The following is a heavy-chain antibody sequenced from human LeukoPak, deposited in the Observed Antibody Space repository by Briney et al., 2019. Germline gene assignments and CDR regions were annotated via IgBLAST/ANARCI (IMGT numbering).Heavy chain of an antibody. J-gene: IGHJ3*02. CDR3: AGVDAAMPDAFDI. Sequence: GGSLRLSCAASGFTFSSYSMNWVRQAPGKGLEWVSSISSSSSYIYYADSVKGRFTISRDNAKNSLYLQMNSLRAEDTAVYYCAGVDAAMPDAFDIWGQGTTVTVSS. V-gene: IGHV3-21*01. D-gene: IGHD5-18*01. CDR2: ISSSSSYI. CDR1: GFTFSSYS.